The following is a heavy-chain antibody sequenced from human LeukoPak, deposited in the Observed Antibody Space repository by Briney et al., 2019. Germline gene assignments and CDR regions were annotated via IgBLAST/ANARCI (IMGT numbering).Heavy chain of an antibody. CDR3: ARDWPGGAAASFHP. CDR2: IYTSGST. CDR1: GGSISSGSYD. J-gene: IGHJ5*02. Sequence: PSETLSLTCTVSGGSISSGSYDGSWLRQPAGRGLGWVGRIYTSGSTNYNPSLKSRVTISVDTSKNQFSLKLSSVTAADTAVYYCARDWPGGAAASFHPWGQGTLVTVSS. D-gene: IGHD6-13*01. V-gene: IGHV4-61*02.